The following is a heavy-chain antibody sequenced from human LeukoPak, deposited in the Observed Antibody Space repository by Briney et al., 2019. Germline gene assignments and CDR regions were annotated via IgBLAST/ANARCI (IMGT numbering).Heavy chain of an antibody. CDR1: GGSISNSY. D-gene: IGHD4/OR15-4a*01. Sequence: SEALSLTCSVSGGSISNSYWSWIRQPAGKGLEWIGRIHASGSTNYNSSLKGRVTMSIDTSKNQFSLKLKSVTAADTAIYFCAREYGDFDYWGRGTLVAVSS. CDR3: AREYGDFDY. CDR2: IHASGST. J-gene: IGHJ4*02. V-gene: IGHV4-4*07.